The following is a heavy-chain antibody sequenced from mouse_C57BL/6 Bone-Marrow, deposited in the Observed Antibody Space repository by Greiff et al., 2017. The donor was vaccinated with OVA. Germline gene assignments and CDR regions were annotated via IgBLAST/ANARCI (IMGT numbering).Heavy chain of an antibody. Sequence: QVQLQQSGAELVRPGTSVKLSCKASGYTFTSYWMHWVKQRPGQGLEWIGVIDPSDSYTNYNQKFKGKSTLTVDTSSSTAYMQRSSLTSEDSAVYYCAREGDYYGSSLYWYFDVWGTGTTVTVSS. CDR3: AREGDYYGSSLYWYFDV. D-gene: IGHD1-1*01. CDR1: GYTFTSYW. J-gene: IGHJ1*03. V-gene: IGHV1-59*01. CDR2: IDPSDSYT.